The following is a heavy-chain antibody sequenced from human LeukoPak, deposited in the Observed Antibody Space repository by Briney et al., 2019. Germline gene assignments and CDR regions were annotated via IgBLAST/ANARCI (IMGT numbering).Heavy chain of an antibody. CDR3: ARTAVVRGTSPTYYFDY. Sequence: SETLSLTCTVSGGSISSYYWSWIRRPPGKGLEWIGYIYYSGSTNYNPSLKSRVTISVDTSKNQFSLKLSSVTAADTAVYYCARTAVVRGTSPTYYFDYWGQGTLVTVSS. D-gene: IGHD3-10*01. CDR1: GGSISSYY. V-gene: IGHV4-59*01. CDR2: IYYSGST. J-gene: IGHJ4*02.